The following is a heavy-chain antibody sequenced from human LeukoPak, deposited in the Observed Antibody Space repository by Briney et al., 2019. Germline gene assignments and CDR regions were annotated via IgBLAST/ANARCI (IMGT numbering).Heavy chain of an antibody. J-gene: IGHJ6*03. D-gene: IGHD3-22*01. CDR3: ARGPPVNNYCYYYMDV. V-gene: IGHV1-46*01. CDR2: INPSGGST. CDR1: GYTFTSYY. Sequence: ASVKVSCKASGYTFTSYYMHWVRQAPGQGLEWMGIINPSGGSTSYAQKFQGRVTMTRDMSTSTVYMELSSLRSEDTAVYYCARGPPVNNYCYYYMDVWGKGTTVTVSS.